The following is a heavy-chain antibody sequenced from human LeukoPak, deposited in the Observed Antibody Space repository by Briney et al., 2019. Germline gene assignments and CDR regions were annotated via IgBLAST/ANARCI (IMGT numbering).Heavy chain of an antibody. CDR1: GVSFSGYY. V-gene: IGHV4-34*01. J-gene: IGHJ3*02. CDR3: ATIRYGAFDI. D-gene: IGHD3-9*01. CDR2: INHSGST. Sequence: PSETLSLTCAVYGVSFSGYYWSWIRQPPGKGLEWIGEINHSGSTNYNPSLKSRLTISVDASKNRFSLKLSSVTAADTAVYYCATIRYGAFDIWGQGAMVTVSS.